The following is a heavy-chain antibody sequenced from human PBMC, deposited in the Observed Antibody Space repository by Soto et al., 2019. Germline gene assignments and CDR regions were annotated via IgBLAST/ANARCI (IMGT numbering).Heavy chain of an antibody. CDR2: ISAYNGNT. CDR3: ARSPGYCSGGSCYPGGEDY. V-gene: IGHV1-18*01. J-gene: IGHJ4*02. D-gene: IGHD2-15*01. CDR1: GYTFTSYG. Sequence: QVQLVQSGAEVKKPGASVKVSSKASGYTFTSYGISWVRQAPGQGLEWVGWISAYNGNTNYAQRLQGRVTMTTDTSTSTAYMELRSLRSDDTAVYYCARSPGYCSGGSCYPGGEDYWGQGTLVTVSS.